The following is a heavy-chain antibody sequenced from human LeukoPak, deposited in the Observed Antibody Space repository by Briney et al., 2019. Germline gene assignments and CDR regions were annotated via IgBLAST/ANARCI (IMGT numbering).Heavy chain of an antibody. D-gene: IGHD3-9*01. J-gene: IGHJ4*02. V-gene: IGHV1-18*04. CDR2: TSAYNGNT. Sequence: ASVKGSCKASGYTFTSYGISWVPQAPGQGREWMGSTSAYNGNTNYTQKLQGRVTITTDTSTSTAYIELRSLRTDETAVYFCARGGDILTLHLDYWGQGTLVTVSS. CDR3: ARGGDILTLHLDY. CDR1: GYTFTSYG.